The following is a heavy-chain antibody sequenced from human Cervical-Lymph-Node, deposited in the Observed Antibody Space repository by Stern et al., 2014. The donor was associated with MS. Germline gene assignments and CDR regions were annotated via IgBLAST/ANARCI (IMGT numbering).Heavy chain of an antibody. D-gene: IGHD3-3*01. CDR1: GFTFSSYP. CDR3: ARSTYHDASGWFDP. J-gene: IGHJ5*02. Sequence: MQLVESGGGVVQPGRSLRLSCAASGFTFSSYPMHWVRQAPGKGLEWVASTSYDGGKKSYADSVKGRFAISRDNSKKTLYLQMNSLRVEDTAVYYCARSTYHDASGWFDPWGQGTHVTLSA. CDR2: TSYDGGKK. V-gene: IGHV3-30*09.